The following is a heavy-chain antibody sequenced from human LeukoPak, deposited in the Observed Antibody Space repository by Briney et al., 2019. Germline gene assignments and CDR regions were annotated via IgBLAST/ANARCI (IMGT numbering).Heavy chain of an antibody. J-gene: IGHJ4*02. D-gene: IGHD3-9*01. CDR2: INPNSGGT. CDR3: ARGTGLVPYYDILTGYHQFDY. CDR1: GYTFTGYY. V-gene: IGHV1-2*02. Sequence: GASVKVSCKASGYTFTGYYMHWVRQAPGQGLEWMGWINPNSGGTNNAQKFQGRVTMTRDTSISTAYMELSRLRSDDTAVYYCARGTGLVPYYDILTGYHQFDYWGQGTLVTVSS.